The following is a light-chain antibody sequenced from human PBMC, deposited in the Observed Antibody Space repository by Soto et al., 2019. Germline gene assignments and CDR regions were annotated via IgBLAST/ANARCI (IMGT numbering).Light chain of an antibody. CDR2: GVS. J-gene: IGKJ1*01. CDR1: HSVSSTS. V-gene: IGKV3-20*01. CDR3: QQYDSSVWT. Sequence: EIVLTQSPGTLSLSPGERATLSCRASHSVSSTSLAWYQQKPGQAPRLLMYGVSSRATGIPDRFSGSGSGTDFTLTINRLEPGDFAVYFCQQYDSSVWTFGQGTKADIK.